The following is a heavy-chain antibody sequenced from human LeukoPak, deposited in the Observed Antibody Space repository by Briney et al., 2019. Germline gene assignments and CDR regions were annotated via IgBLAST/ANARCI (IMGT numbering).Heavy chain of an antibody. CDR1: GXSFSGYY. CDR2: INHSGST. V-gene: IGHV4-34*01. D-gene: IGHD3-22*01. J-gene: IGHJ3*02. Sequence: SETLSLTCAVYGXSFSGYYRSWIRQPPGKGLESIGEINHSGSTNYNPSLKSRVTISVDTSKNQFSLKLSSVTAADTAVYYCARGKPLDSSGYYYVRNNDAFDIWGQGTMVTVSS. CDR3: ARGKPLDSSGYYYVRNNDAFDI.